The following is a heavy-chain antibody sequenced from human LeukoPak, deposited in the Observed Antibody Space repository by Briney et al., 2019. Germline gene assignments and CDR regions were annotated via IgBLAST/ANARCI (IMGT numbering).Heavy chain of an antibody. Sequence: PGASVKVSCMASGYTFTSYDINWVRQATGQGLEWMGWMSPDSDYTGYAQTFQGRVTLTRNTSVSTDFMELSSLRSEDTAVYYCEIYTGYDSFWGQGTLVTVSS. V-gene: IGHV1-8*01. CDR1: GYTFTSYD. CDR2: MSPDSDYT. D-gene: IGHD5-12*01. CDR3: EIYTGYDSF. J-gene: IGHJ4*02.